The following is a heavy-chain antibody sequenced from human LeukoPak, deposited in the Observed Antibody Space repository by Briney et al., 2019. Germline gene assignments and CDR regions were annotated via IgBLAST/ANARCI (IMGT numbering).Heavy chain of an antibody. J-gene: IGHJ3*02. CDR2: INHSGST. CDR1: GGSISSYY. D-gene: IGHD6-13*01. CDR3: ARLNVAAAAFAFDI. V-gene: IGHV4-34*01. Sequence: SETLSLTCTVSGGSISSYYWSWIRQPPGKGLEWIGEINHSGSTNYNPSLKSRVTISVDTSKNQFSLKLSSVTAADTAVYYCARLNVAAAAFAFDIWGQGTMVTVSS.